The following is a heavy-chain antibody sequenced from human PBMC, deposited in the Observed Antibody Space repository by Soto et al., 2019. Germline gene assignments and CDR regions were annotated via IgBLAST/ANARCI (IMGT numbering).Heavy chain of an antibody. Sequence: QVQLQQWGAGLLKPSETLSLTCAVYGGSFSGYYWSWIRQPPGKGLEWNGEINHSGSTNYNPSLKSRVTISVDTSKNQFSLKLSSVTAADTAVYYCARGAAVAGTVGYWGQGTLVTVSS. D-gene: IGHD6-19*01. CDR3: ARGAAVAGTVGY. V-gene: IGHV4-34*01. J-gene: IGHJ4*02. CDR2: INHSGST. CDR1: GGSFSGYY.